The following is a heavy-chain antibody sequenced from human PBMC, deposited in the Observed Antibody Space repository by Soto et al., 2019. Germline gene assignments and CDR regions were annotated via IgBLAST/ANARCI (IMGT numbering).Heavy chain of an antibody. J-gene: IGHJ4*02. D-gene: IGHD6-13*01. CDR3: AKDFLLGVAAHGGFDY. CDR2: ISWNSGSI. V-gene: IGHV3-9*01. CDR1: GFTFDDYA. Sequence: EVQLVESGGGLVQPGRSLRLSCAASGFTFDDYAMHWVRQAPGKGLEWVSGISWNSGSIGYADSVKGRFTISRDNAKNSLYLQMNSLRAEDTALYYCAKDFLLGVAAHGGFDYWGQGTLVTVSS.